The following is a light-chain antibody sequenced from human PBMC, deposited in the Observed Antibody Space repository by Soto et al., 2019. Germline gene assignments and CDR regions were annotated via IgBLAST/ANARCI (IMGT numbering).Light chain of an antibody. V-gene: IGKV3-15*01. CDR3: QQYDDWPET. Sequence: ETVMTQSPATLSVSLGERATLSCRASQSFSTYLSWYQQRPGHAPSLLIYAASTRATGIPARFSGSGSGTEFTLTISSLQSEDFAVYYCQQYDDWPETFGQGTKVDIK. J-gene: IGKJ1*01. CDR1: QSFSTY. CDR2: AAS.